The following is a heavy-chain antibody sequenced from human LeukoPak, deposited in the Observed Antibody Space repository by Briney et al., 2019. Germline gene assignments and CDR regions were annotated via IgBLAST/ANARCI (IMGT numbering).Heavy chain of an antibody. D-gene: IGHD5-18*01. CDR1: GGSISSSSYY. V-gene: IGHV4-39*01. Sequence: SETLSLTCTVSGGSISSSSYYWGWIRQPPGKGLEWIGSFYYSESTYYNPSLKSRVTISVDTSKNQFSLNLTSVTAADTAVYYCARRYNYGYFDYWGQGTLVIDSS. J-gene: IGHJ4*02. CDR2: FYYSEST. CDR3: ARRYNYGYFDY.